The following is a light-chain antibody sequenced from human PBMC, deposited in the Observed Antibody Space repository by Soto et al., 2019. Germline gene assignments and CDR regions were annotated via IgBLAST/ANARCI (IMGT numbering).Light chain of an antibody. CDR3: QHYKTYSRS. CDR1: QSISPW. J-gene: IGKJ1*01. V-gene: IGKV1-5*03. Sequence: DIQMTQSPSTLSASVGDRVTMTCRASQSISPWLAWYQQKPGKAPNLLIYKATFLASGVPSRFSGSGSGTEFTLTISSLQPDDFATYYCQHYKTYSRSFGQGTKVEIK. CDR2: KAT.